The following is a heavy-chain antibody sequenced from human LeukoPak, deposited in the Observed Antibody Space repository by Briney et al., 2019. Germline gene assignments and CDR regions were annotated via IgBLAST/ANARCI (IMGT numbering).Heavy chain of an antibody. Sequence: GGSLRLSCAASGFTFRNYGMHWVRQAPGKGLEWLAFIRYDESDKYYADSVRGRFTISRDNSRNTLFLQVDSLRLEDTAVYYCAKGRNYGSGSSTPHYDYWGQGTLVIVSS. CDR1: GFTFRNYG. CDR3: AKGRNYGSGSSTPHYDY. CDR2: IRYDESDK. V-gene: IGHV3-30*02. D-gene: IGHD3-10*01. J-gene: IGHJ4*02.